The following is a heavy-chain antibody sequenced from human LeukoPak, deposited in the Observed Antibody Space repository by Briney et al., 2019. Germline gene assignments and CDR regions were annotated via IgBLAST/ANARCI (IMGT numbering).Heavy chain of an antibody. Sequence: ASVQVSCKTSGYTFTSYHMHWVRQAPGQGLEWVAIIKSTGDTTVYAQKFQGRATVTRDTSTSTVYMDLSSLSSEDTAVYYCVREDAHTYYFDFWGPGTLVTVSS. CDR1: GYTFTSYH. V-gene: IGHV1-46*01. CDR2: IKSTGDTT. D-gene: IGHD2-2*01. J-gene: IGHJ4*02. CDR3: VREDAHTYYFDF.